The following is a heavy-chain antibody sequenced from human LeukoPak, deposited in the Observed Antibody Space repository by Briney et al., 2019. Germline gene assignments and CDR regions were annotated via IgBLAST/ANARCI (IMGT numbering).Heavy chain of an antibody. J-gene: IGHJ4*02. Sequence: GGSLRLSCAASQFTFSSYWMTWVRQAPGKGLEWVANIKEDGSEKYYVDSVKGRFTISRDNAKNSLYLQMNSLRAEDTAVYYCARVVGENGDYFDYWGQGTLVTVSS. CDR2: IKEDGSEK. CDR3: ARVVGENGDYFDY. V-gene: IGHV3-7*01. D-gene: IGHD3-10*01. CDR1: QFTFSSYW.